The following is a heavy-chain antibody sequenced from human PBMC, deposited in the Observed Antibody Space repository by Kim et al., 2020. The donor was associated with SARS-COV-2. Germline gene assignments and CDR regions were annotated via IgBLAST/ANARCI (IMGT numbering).Heavy chain of an antibody. D-gene: IGHD3-10*01. Sequence: GESLKISCKGSGYSFTSYWISWVRQMPGKGLEWMGRIDPSDSYTNYSPSFQGHVTISADKSISTAYLQWSSLKATDTAMYYCARLPGDEKRFGEGSVYWGQGTLVTVSS. V-gene: IGHV5-10-1*01. CDR1: GYSFTSYW. CDR3: ARLPGDEKRFGEGSVY. J-gene: IGHJ4*02. CDR2: IDPSDSYT.